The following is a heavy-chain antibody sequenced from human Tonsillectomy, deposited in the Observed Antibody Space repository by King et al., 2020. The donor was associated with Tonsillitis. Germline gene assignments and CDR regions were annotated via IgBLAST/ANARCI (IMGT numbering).Heavy chain of an antibody. CDR3: ARVDSGSAFYYFGLEV. CDR1: GFTFSSYS. J-gene: IGHJ6*02. V-gene: IGHV3-30*04. Sequence: VQLVESGGGVVQPGRSLSLSCAASGFTFSSYSMNWVRQAPGKGLEWVSVISHDGGDKYYADSVKGRFTISRDNSKNTLYLQMNSLRPEDTAVYYWARVDSGSAFYYFGLEVWGQGTTVTVSS. CDR2: ISHDGGDK. D-gene: IGHD1-26*01.